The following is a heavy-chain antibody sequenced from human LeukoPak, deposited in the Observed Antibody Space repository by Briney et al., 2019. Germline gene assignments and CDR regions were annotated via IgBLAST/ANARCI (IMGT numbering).Heavy chain of an antibody. D-gene: IGHD5-18*01. CDR2: IYYNGNT. CDR1: GVSVSSSDYY. J-gene: IGHJ4*02. Sequence: SETLSLTCPVSGVSVSSSDYYWGWIRQPPGKGLEWIGNIYYNGNTYYNPSLKSRVTISVDMSKNQFSLKLSSVTAADTAVYYCAKTYRAHGYTYGYFDYWGQGTLVTVSS. CDR3: AKTYRAHGYTYGYFDY. V-gene: IGHV4-39*01.